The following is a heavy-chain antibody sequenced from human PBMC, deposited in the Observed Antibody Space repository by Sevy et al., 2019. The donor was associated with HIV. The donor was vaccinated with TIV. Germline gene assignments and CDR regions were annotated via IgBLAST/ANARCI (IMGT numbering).Heavy chain of an antibody. J-gene: IGHJ4*02. D-gene: IGHD5-18*01. CDR1: GFTFSSYA. Sequence: GGSLRLSCAASGFTFSSYAMSWVRQAPGKGLEWVSAISGSGGSTYYADSVKGRFTISRDNSKNTLYLQMNSLRAEDTAVYYCAKVRTAMVGNSGSLLYYFDYWGQGTLVTVSS. CDR3: AKVRTAMVGNSGSLLYYFDY. V-gene: IGHV3-23*01. CDR2: ISGSGGST.